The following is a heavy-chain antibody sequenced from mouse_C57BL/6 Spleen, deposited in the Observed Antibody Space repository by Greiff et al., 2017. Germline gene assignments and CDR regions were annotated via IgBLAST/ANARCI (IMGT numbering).Heavy chain of an antibody. V-gene: IGHV1-53*01. D-gene: IGHD6-1*01. CDR1: GYTFTSYW. Sequence: QVQLQQPGTGLVKPGASVKLSCKASGYTFTSYWMHWVKQRSGQGHVWIGNINPSNGGTNYNEKFKSKATLTVDKSSSTAYMQLSSLTSEDSAVYYCARYASSWRAMDYWGQGTSVTVSS. CDR2: INPSNGGT. CDR3: ARYASSWRAMDY. J-gene: IGHJ4*01.